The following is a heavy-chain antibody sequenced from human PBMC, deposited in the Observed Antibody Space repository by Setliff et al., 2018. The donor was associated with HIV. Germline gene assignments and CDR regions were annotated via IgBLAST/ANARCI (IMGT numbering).Heavy chain of an antibody. CDR2: ISWNGGST. Sequence: GGSLRLSCAASGFTFDDYAMNWVRQAPGKGLDWVASISWNGGSTGHADSVKGRFTISRDNAQNSLYLQMSSLKVEDTAVYYCARDLAYWGQGTLVTVSS. J-gene: IGHJ4*02. CDR1: GFTFDDYA. CDR3: ARDLAY. V-gene: IGHV3-20*04.